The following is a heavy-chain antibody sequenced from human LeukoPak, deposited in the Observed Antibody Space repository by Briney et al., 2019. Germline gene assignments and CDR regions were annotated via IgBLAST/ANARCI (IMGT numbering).Heavy chain of an antibody. V-gene: IGHV4-4*02. CDR3: AKYRLNSGYYPSFDY. CDR2: ISHSGRT. D-gene: IGHD3-22*01. J-gene: IGHJ4*02. Sequence: SETLSLTCAVSGGSISSDTYWSWVRQPPGKGLEWIGEISHSGRTTYNPSLKTRITISVDKSRNQFSLHLRSVTAADTAVYYCAKYRLNSGYYPSFDYWGQGTLVTVSS. CDR1: GGSISSDTY.